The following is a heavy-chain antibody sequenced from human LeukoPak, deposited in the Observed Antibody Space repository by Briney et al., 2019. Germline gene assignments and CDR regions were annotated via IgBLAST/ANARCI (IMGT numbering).Heavy chain of an antibody. V-gene: IGHV4-59*08. D-gene: IGHD6-13*01. CDR1: GGSISSYY. CDR2: IYYSGST. J-gene: IGHJ4*02. CDR3: ARYSSSWYDY. Sequence: SETLSLICTVSGGSISSYYWSWIRQPPGKGLEWVGYIYYSGSTNYNPSLKSRVTISVDTSKNQFSLKLSSLTAADTAVYYCARYSSSWYDYWGQGTLVTVSS.